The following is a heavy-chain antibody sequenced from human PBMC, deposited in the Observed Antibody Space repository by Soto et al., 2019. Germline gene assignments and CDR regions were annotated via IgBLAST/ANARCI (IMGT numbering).Heavy chain of an antibody. CDR3: ATSVNSAMAFDY. CDR1: GYTFTHYY. D-gene: IGHD5-18*01. Sequence: QVQLVQSGAEVKKPGASVKVSCKASGYTFTHYYIHWVRQAPGQGLEWMGIINPNGGSTTYAQKYRAGFTMTRDTSTSTVYMELSSLRSEDSAVYYCATSVNSAMAFDYWGQGTLVTVSS. J-gene: IGHJ4*02. CDR2: INPNGGST. V-gene: IGHV1-46*01.